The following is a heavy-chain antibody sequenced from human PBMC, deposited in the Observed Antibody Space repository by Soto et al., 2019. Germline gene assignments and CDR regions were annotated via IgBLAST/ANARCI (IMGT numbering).Heavy chain of an antibody. CDR1: GYTFTSYY. J-gene: IGHJ6*02. CDR3: ARVWAYSSSWYGPMDV. D-gene: IGHD6-13*01. V-gene: IGHV1-46*01. CDR2: INPSGGST. Sequence: ASVKVSCKASGYTFTSYYMHWVRQAPGQGLEWMGIINPSGGSTSYAQKFQGRVTMTRDTSTSTVYMELSSLRSEDTAVYYCARVWAYSSSWYGPMDVWGQGTTVTVSS.